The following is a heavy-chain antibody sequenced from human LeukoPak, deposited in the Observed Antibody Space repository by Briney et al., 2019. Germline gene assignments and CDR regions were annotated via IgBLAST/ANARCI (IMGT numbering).Heavy chain of an antibody. CDR3: ARDLVTGSLDY. V-gene: IGHV3-23*01. Sequence: GGSLRLSCAASGFTFSSYAMTWVRQPPGKGLEWVSSISNGAGSTYYADSVRGRFSISRDNSKNTVSLQMNSLRAENTAIYYCARDLVTGSLDYWGQGTLVTVSS. D-gene: IGHD3-10*01. CDR2: ISNGAGST. J-gene: IGHJ4*02. CDR1: GFTFSSYA.